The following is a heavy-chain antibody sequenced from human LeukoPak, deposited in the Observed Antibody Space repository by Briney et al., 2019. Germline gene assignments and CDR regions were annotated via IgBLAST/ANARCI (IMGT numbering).Heavy chain of an antibody. D-gene: IGHD6-19*01. V-gene: IGHV4-34*01. CDR2: INHSGST. CDR1: GGSFSGYY. CDR3: ARGSGVAVAGIDY. Sequence: SETPSLTCAVYGGSFSGYYWSWIRQPPGKGLEWIGEINHSGSTNYNPSLKSRVTISVDTSKNQFSLKLSSVTAADTAVYYCARGSGVAVAGIDYWGQGTLVTVSS. J-gene: IGHJ4*02.